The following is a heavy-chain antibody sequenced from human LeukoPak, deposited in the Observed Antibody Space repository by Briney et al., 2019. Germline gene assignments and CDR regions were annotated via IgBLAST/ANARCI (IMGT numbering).Heavy chain of an antibody. CDR3: TKDPDYYDSSGYSYFDY. Sequence: GGSLRLSCAASGFTFSSYAMSWVRQAPGKGLEWVSVISGSGSNTYYADSVKGRFTISRDNSKNTVYLQMNSLRAEDTAVYYCTKDPDYYDSSGYSYFDYWGQGTLVTVSS. CDR1: GFTFSSYA. J-gene: IGHJ4*02. V-gene: IGHV3-23*01. D-gene: IGHD3-22*01. CDR2: ISGSGSNT.